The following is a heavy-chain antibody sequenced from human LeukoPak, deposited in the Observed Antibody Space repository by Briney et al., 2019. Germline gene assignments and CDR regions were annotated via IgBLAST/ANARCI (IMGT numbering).Heavy chain of an antibody. J-gene: IGHJ3*02. CDR2: ISGSGGST. Sequence: PASETLSLTCIVSGYSISSGYYWGWIRQPPGKGLEWVSAISGSGGSTYYADSVKGRFTISRDNSKNTLYLQMNSLRAEDTAVYYCAKDLASITMIVVVITGDAFDIWGQGTMVTVSS. D-gene: IGHD3-22*01. V-gene: IGHV3-23*01. CDR3: AKDLASITMIVVVITGDAFDI. CDR1: GYSISSGYY.